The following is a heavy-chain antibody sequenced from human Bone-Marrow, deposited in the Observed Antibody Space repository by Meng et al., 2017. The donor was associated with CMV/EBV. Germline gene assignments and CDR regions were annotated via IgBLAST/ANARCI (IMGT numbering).Heavy chain of an antibody. CDR3: ATELAEGPFDY. J-gene: IGHJ4*02. D-gene: IGHD3-10*01. V-gene: IGHV3-7*01. CDR2: IKQDGSEK. Sequence: GGPLSLPCAASGFTFSSYWMSWVRQAPGKGLEWVANIKQDGSEKYYVDSVKGRFTISRDNAKNSLYLQMNSLRAEDTAVYYCATELAEGPFDYWGQGTLVTVSS. CDR1: GFTFSSYW.